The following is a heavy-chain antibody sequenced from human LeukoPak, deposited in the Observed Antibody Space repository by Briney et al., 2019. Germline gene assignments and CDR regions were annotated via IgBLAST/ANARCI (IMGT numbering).Heavy chain of an antibody. CDR1: GYTFRDYD. Sequence: ASVKVSCKTSGYTFRDYDISWVRRAPGQGLEWVGWISTFRGDTNYAQRLQGRVTMTTDRSTSTVYLELRNLGSDDTAVYYCAREGNTSAWYYFWGQGSQVIVSS. J-gene: IGHJ4*02. CDR3: AREGNTSAWYYF. D-gene: IGHD1/OR15-1a*01. CDR2: ISTFRGDT. V-gene: IGHV1-18*01.